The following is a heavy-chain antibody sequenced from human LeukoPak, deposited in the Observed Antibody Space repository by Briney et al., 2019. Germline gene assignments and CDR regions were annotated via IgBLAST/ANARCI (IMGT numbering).Heavy chain of an antibody. CDR3: AREGIVRDAFDI. CDR1: GFTFSTFA. Sequence: GGSLRLSCAASGFTFSTFAMVWVRQPPGKGLEWVSSIFPSGGEIHYADSVRGRFTISRDNSKTTLSLQMNSLRAEDTAVYYCAREGIVRDAFDIWGQGTMVTVSS. D-gene: IGHD1-26*01. J-gene: IGHJ3*02. CDR2: IFPSGGEI. V-gene: IGHV3-23*01.